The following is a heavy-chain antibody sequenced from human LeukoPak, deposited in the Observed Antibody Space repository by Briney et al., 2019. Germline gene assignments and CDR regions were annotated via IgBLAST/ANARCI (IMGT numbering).Heavy chain of an antibody. CDR3: AKDASGITMIVVASYAFDI. CDR1: GFTFDDYA. V-gene: IGHV3-9*01. J-gene: IGHJ3*02. CDR2: ISWNSGSI. Sequence: GGSLRLSCEASGFTFDDYAMHWVRQAPGKGLEWVSGISWNSGSIGYADSVKGRFTISRDNAKNSLYLQMNSLRAEDTALYYCAKDASGITMIVVASYAFDIWGQGTMVTVSS. D-gene: IGHD3-22*01.